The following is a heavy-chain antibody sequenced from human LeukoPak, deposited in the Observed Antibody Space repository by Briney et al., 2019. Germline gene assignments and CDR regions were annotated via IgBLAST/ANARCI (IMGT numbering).Heavy chain of an antibody. Sequence: SETLSLTCTVSGGSISSSSYYWGWIRQPPGKGLEWIGSIYYSGSTYYNPSLKSRVTISVDTSKNQFSLKLSSVTAADTAVYYCASSSFGYSYAHFDYWGQGTLVTVSS. J-gene: IGHJ4*02. CDR1: GGSISSSSYY. V-gene: IGHV4-39*07. CDR2: IYYSGST. D-gene: IGHD5-18*01. CDR3: ASSSFGYSYAHFDY.